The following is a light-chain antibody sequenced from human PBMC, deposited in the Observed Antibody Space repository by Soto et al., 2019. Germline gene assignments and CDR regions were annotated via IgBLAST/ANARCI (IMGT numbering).Light chain of an antibody. CDR2: KGS. CDR3: QHYKFFPWT. J-gene: IGKJ1*01. CDR1: QGFNTW. V-gene: IGKV1-5*03. Sequence: DIQMTQSPSPLSASVGAGATITGRASQGFNTWLAWYQQKPGEAPKVWIYKGSNLQRGVPSRFSGSGSGTEFTLTISGLQPDDVATYYCQHYKFFPWTFGQGTRVEIK.